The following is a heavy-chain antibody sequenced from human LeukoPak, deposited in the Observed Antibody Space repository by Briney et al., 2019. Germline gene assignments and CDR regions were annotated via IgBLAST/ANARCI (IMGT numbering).Heavy chain of an antibody. D-gene: IGHD6-13*01. J-gene: IGHJ4*02. CDR2: IWYDGSNY. V-gene: IGHV3-33*01. CDR3: GRKCSSSWCIDY. Sequence: PGGSLRLSCAASGFTFSSHGMHWVRQAPGKGLEWVAVIWYDGSNYYYADSVKGRFTISRDNSKNTVYLQMNSLRAEDTAVYYCGRKCSSSWCIDYWGQGTLVTVSS. CDR1: GFTFSSHG.